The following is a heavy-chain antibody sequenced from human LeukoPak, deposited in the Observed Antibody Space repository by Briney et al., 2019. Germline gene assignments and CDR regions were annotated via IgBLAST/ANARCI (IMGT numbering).Heavy chain of an antibody. Sequence: GGSLRLSCAASGFTFRSYAMTWVRQAPGKGLGWVSAISGSGGDTFYADSVKGRFTISRDNSKNTLYLQMNSLRAEDTAVYHCAKDRGIAARYFDYWGQGTLVTVSS. CDR3: AKDRGIAARYFDY. D-gene: IGHD6-6*01. CDR1: GFTFRSYA. CDR2: ISGSGGDT. V-gene: IGHV3-23*01. J-gene: IGHJ4*02.